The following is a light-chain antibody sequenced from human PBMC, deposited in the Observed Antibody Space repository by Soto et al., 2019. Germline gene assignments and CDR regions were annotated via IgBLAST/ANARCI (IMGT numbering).Light chain of an antibody. CDR2: GAS. CDR1: QNVSRSL. CDR3: QSYGDSLFT. V-gene: IGKV3-20*01. Sequence: EIVLTQSPVTLSLSPGERATLSCRASQNVSRSLLAWYQQKPGQAPRPLISGASSRASGIPDRFSGSGSGTDFTLTISRLEPEDFAVYYCQSYGDSLFTFGTGTKVDIK. J-gene: IGKJ3*01.